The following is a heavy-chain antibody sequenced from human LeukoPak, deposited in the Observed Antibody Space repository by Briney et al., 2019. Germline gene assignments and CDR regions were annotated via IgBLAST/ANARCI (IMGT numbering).Heavy chain of an antibody. J-gene: IGHJ3*02. Sequence: GGSLRLSCAASGFTFSSYGMHWVRQAPGKGLEWVAVISYDGSNKHYADSVKGRFTISRDNSKNTLYLQMNSLRAEDTAVYYCARVEGYYDILTGYQLGGFDIWGQGTKVTVSS. CDR1: GFTFSSYG. CDR2: ISYDGSNK. CDR3: ARVEGYYDILTGYQLGGFDI. D-gene: IGHD3-9*01. V-gene: IGHV3-30*03.